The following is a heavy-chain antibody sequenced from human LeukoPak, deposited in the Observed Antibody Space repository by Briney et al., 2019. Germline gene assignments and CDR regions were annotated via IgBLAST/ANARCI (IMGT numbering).Heavy chain of an antibody. CDR3: AKVIVSYYDYDPGFDY. V-gene: IGHV3-23*01. CDR1: GFTFSSYA. D-gene: IGHD3-16*01. J-gene: IGHJ4*02. CDR2: ISGSGGST. Sequence: PVGSLRLSCAASGFTFSSYAMSWVRQAPGKGLEWVSAISGSGGSTYYADSVKGRFTISRDSSKNTLYLRLNRLRVEDTAVYYCAKVIVSYYDYDPGFDYSGQGTLVTVSS.